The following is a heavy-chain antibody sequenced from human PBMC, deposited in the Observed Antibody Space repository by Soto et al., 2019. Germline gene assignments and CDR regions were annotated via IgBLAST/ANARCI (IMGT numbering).Heavy chain of an antibody. CDR2: INPSDSST. CDR3: ARGSSYWLWYFDL. D-gene: IGHD6-13*01. V-gene: IGHV1-46*03. J-gene: IGHJ2*01. CDR1: GYTFTSNY. Sequence: QVHLVQSGAEVKKPGASVKLSCKASGYTFTSNYLYWVRQAPGQGLEWMGMINPSDSSTTYARNFQGRVTMTRDTSTSTVYMEVTRLRSEDTAVYYCARGSSYWLWYFDLWGRGTLVTVSS.